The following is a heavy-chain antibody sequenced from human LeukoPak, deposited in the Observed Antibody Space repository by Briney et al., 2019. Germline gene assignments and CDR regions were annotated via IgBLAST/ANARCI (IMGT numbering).Heavy chain of an antibody. V-gene: IGHV4-59*08. CDR2: IYYGGST. CDR3: ARLRGTTVVNF. CDR1: GGSITNTY. Sequence: SETLSLTCTVSGGSITNTYWSWIRQPPGEGLEWIGYIYYGGSTVYNPSLKSRLTISVDTSKNQFSLKLSSVTAADTAVYYCARLRGTTVVNFWGQGTLVTVSS. J-gene: IGHJ4*02. D-gene: IGHD4-23*01.